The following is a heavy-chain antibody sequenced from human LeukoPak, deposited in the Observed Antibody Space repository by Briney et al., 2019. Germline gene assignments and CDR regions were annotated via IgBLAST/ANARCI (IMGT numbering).Heavy chain of an antibody. CDR1: GYSFTNYY. V-gene: IGHV1-46*01. D-gene: IGHD1-14*01. Sequence: GASVKVSCKASGYSFTNYYVHWVRQAPGQGLEWMGIINGNGGTTTYAQKFQGRVTMTRDTSTSTVYMELSSLRSEDTAVYYCARETIQGMDVWGQGTTVTVSS. CDR3: ARETIQGMDV. CDR2: INGNGGTT. J-gene: IGHJ6*02.